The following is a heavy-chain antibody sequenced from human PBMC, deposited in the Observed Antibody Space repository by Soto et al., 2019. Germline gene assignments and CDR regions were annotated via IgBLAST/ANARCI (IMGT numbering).Heavy chain of an antibody. CDR3: ARNYGDYSSVEYFQH. CDR2: INPSGGST. J-gene: IGHJ1*01. V-gene: IGHV1-46*03. D-gene: IGHD4-17*01. CDR1: GYTFTIYY. Sequence: ASVKLSCTASGYTFTIYYMHWVRQAPGQGLEWMGIINPSGGSTSYAQKFQGRVTMTRDTSTSTVYMELSSLRSEDTAVYYCARNYGDYSSVEYFQHWGQGTLVTVSS.